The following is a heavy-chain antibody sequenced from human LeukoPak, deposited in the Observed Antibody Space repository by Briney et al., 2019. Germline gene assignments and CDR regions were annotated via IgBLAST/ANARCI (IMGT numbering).Heavy chain of an antibody. D-gene: IGHD3-22*01. CDR2: INPNSGGT. J-gene: IGHJ4*02. CDR3: ARDVSGQNYYDSSGYYSFWFDY. V-gene: IGHV1-2*02. CDR1: GYTFTGYY. Sequence: ASVKVSCKASGYTFTGYYMHWVRQAPGQGLEWMGWINPNSGGTNYAQKFQGRVTMTRDTSISTAYMELSRLRSDDTAVYYCARDVSGQNYYDSSGYYSFWFDYWGQGTLVTVSS.